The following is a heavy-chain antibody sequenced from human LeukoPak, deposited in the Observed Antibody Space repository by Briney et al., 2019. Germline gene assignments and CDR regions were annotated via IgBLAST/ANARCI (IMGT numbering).Heavy chain of an antibody. D-gene: IGHD4-17*01. CDR2: ISDSGST. V-gene: IGHV4-59*01. CDR3: ARSNDFGDWGWIDP. J-gene: IGHJ5*02. CDR1: GGSIRSYY. Sequence: SETLSPTCTVSGGSIRSYYWSWVRQPPGKGLEWIGYISDSGSTDYNPSLKRRVSISVDTSKNQFSLKLFSVTAADTAVYYCARSNDFGDWGWIDPCSQGTLGTVSS.